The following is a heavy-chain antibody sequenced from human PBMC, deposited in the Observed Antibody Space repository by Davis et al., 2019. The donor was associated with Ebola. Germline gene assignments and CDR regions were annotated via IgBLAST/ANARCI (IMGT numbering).Heavy chain of an antibody. CDR3: ARESSSSTPDY. Sequence: PGGSLRLSCAASGFTFSYYAMYWVRQAPGKGLEWVAVISYDGSDKYYADSVKGRFTISRDNSKNTLYLQMNSLRAEDTAVYYCARESSSSTPDYWGQGTLVTVSS. CDR1: GFTFSYYA. V-gene: IGHV3-30-3*01. J-gene: IGHJ4*02. D-gene: IGHD6-6*01. CDR2: ISYDGSDK.